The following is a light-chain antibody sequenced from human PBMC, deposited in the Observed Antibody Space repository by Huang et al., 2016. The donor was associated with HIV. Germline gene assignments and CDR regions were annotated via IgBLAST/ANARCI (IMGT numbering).Light chain of an antibody. Sequence: DIQMTQSPSSLSASVGDTVTITCQASHYIDNYVNWYQQKPGKAPKLLIYDASNLETGVPSRFSGSGSVTHFTFTISSLLPEDFGIYYCQHYVNLPFTFGPGTRVDLK. CDR2: DAS. CDR3: QHYVNLPFT. J-gene: IGKJ3*01. CDR1: HYIDNY. V-gene: IGKV1-33*01.